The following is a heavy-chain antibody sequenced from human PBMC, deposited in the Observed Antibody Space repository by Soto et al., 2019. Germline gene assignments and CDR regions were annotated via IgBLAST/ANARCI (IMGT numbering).Heavy chain of an antibody. CDR3: ARDPGTRSDY. V-gene: IGHV1-18*01. D-gene: IGHD3-10*01. J-gene: IGHJ4*02. CDR1: GYTFTSYG. Sequence: QVQLVQSGAEVKKPGASVKVSCKASGYTFTSYGISWVRQAPGQWLEWMGWISAYNGNTNYAQKLQGRVTMTTDTSTSTSYMAVRRLQSDDPAVYYCARDPGTRSDYWGQGTLVTVSS. CDR2: ISAYNGNT.